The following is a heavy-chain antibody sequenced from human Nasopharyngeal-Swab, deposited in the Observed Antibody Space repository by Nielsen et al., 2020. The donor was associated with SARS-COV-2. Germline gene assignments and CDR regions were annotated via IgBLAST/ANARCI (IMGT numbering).Heavy chain of an antibody. CDR2: VSYDGTNT. V-gene: IGHV3-30-3*02. CDR3: AKDRGGRSLDS. D-gene: IGHD3-16*01. Sequence: GESLKISCSASGFNFTSYAIHCVRQPPGKGLEWVAVVSYDGTNTFYADSVKGQFAISRDNSKSTVSLQMNSLRSEDTAVYYCAKDRGGRSLDSWGQGTLVTVSS. J-gene: IGHJ4*02. CDR1: GFNFTSYA.